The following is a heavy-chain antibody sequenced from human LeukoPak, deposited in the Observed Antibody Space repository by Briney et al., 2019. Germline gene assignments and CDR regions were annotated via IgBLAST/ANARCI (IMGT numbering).Heavy chain of an antibody. J-gene: IGHJ4*02. Sequence: SGPTLVKPTQTLTLTCTFSGFSLSTGALGVGWIRQPPGKALEWLALIYWDDDTRYSPSLKSRLTITKDTSKNQVVLTMTNMDPVDTATYYCAHRLRGYSSYATGVFDYWGQGTLVTVSS. CDR3: AHRLRGYSSYATGVFDY. V-gene: IGHV2-5*02. CDR2: IYWDDDT. D-gene: IGHD5-12*01. CDR1: GFSLSTGALG.